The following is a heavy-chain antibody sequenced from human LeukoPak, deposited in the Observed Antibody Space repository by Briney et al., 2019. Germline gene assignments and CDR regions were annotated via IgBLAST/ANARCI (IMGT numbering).Heavy chain of an antibody. J-gene: IGHJ6*03. D-gene: IGHD1-26*01. V-gene: IGHV4-59*01. Sequence: SETLSLTCAVSGGSISSYYWSWIRQPPGKGLEWIGNIYYSGSTNYNPSLKSRVTISVDTSKSQFSLKLSSVTAADTAVYYCARDRVGATLGYYYYMDVWGKGTTVTVSS. CDR1: GGSISSYY. CDR2: IYYSGST. CDR3: ARDRVGATLGYYYYMDV.